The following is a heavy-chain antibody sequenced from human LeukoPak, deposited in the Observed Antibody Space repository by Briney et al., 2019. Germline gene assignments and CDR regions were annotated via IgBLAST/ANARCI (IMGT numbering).Heavy chain of an antibody. CDR1: GFTFSSYW. V-gene: IGHV3-74*01. D-gene: IGHD5-12*01. J-gene: IGHJ4*02. CDR2: INSDGRST. Sequence: GGSLRLSCAASGFTFSSYWMHWVRQAPGKGLVWVSRINSDGRSTNYADSVKGRFTISRDNAKNTLYLQMNSLRAEDTAVYYCAREWYSSVGYIDYWGQGTLVTVSS. CDR3: AREWYSSVGYIDY.